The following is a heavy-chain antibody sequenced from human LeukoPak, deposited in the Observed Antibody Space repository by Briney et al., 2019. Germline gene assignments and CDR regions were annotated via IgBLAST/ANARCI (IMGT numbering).Heavy chain of an antibody. V-gene: IGHV1-46*01. D-gene: IGHD3-22*01. CDR2: INPSGGST. CDR1: GYTFTSYY. CDR3: ARDPQPSITMIVVVIPDYAFDI. J-gene: IGHJ3*02. Sequence: GASVKVSCKASGYTFTSYYMHWVRQAPGQGLEWMGIINPSGGSTSYARKFQGRVTMTRDTSTSTVYMELSSLRSEDTAVYYCARDPQPSITMIVVVIPDYAFDIWGQGTMVTVSS.